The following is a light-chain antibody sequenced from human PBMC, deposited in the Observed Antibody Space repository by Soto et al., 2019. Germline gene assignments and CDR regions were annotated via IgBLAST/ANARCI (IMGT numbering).Light chain of an antibody. J-gene: IGKJ2*01. CDR3: QQSYSIPYT. CDR2: VVS. V-gene: IGKV1-39*01. CDR1: QTISRN. Sequence: DIQLTQSPSSLSASVGDRVTITCRASQTISRNLNWYQQKPGEAPRLLMYVVSTLQGGVPSRLSGSESGTDYTLTISSVQLDDFATYYCQQSYSIPYTFGQGTKLEIK.